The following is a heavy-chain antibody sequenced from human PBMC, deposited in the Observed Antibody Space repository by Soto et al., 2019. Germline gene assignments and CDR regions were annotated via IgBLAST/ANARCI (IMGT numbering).Heavy chain of an antibody. V-gene: IGHV3-7*01. J-gene: IGHJ4*02. CDR2: ISPDGGEI. Sequence: LVESGGGLVQPGGSLRLSCAASGFTFSNIWMSWVRWSPEKGPEWVASISPDGGEIYYVDSVKGRFTISRDNTRNSLYLQMNSLRAEDTAVYYCAKGPRWGQGTLVTVSS. CDR3: AKGPR. CDR1: GFTFSNIW.